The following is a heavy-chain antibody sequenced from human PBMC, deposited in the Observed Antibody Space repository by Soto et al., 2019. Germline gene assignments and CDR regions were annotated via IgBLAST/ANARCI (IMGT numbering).Heavy chain of an antibody. CDR1: GFTFGSSA. Sequence: LVQSGPDVKKPGTSVKVSCKTSGFTFGSSAVQWVRQVRGQRLEWIGWIVVASGYSNVAQKFQDRVSLTSDLSTNTAFLELSSLMSEDSAMYYCAADVIGGAGDFDYWGQGTLVSVSS. CDR3: AADVIGGAGDFDY. D-gene: IGHD6-19*01. CDR2: IVVASGYS. V-gene: IGHV1-58*01. J-gene: IGHJ4*02.